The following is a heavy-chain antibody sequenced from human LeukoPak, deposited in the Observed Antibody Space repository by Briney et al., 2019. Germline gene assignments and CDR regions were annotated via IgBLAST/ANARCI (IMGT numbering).Heavy chain of an antibody. J-gene: IGHJ6*02. CDR1: GYTFTSYG. CDR2: ISAYNGNT. CDR3: ARDDRGGYDAYYYYGMDV. D-gene: IGHD5-12*01. Sequence: ASVTVSCKASGYTFTSYGISWVRQAPGQGLEWMGWISAYNGNTNYAQKLQGRVTMTTDTSTSTAYMELRSLRSDDTAVYYCARDDRGGYDAYYYYGMDVWGQGTTVTVSS. V-gene: IGHV1-18*01.